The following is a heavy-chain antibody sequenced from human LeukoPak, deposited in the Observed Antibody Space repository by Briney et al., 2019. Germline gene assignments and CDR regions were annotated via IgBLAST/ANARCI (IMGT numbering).Heavy chain of an antibody. CDR1: GFTFSSYN. Sequence: GRSLRLSCAASGFTFSSYNFHWLRQAPGKGLEWLTVVSYDGSYTSYGASVKGRFTVSRDNSQNTLYLQMNGLRAEDTALYYCARDHSAMPSYWGQGTLVTVSS. J-gene: IGHJ4*02. V-gene: IGHV3-30*03. CDR3: ARDHSAMPSY. D-gene: IGHD2-2*01. CDR2: VSYDGSYT.